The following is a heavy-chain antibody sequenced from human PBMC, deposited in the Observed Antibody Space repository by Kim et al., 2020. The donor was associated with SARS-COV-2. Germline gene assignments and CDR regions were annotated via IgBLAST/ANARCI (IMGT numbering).Heavy chain of an antibody. J-gene: IGHJ4*02. Sequence: GGSLRLSCAASGFTVSDHYMDWVRQAPGKGLEWVGRSRNKANSYTTEFAASVRGRFTISRDDSKNSLYLQMNSLKTEDTAVYYCARGRFWNGYFPVDHWGQGTLVTVSS. D-gene: IGHD3-3*01. CDR1: GFTVSDHY. V-gene: IGHV3-72*01. CDR3: ARGRFWNGYFPVDH. CDR2: SRNKANSYTT.